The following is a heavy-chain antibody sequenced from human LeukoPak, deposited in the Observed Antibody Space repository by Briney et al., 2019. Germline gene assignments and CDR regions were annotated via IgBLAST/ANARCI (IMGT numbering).Heavy chain of an antibody. CDR2: ISAYNGNT. J-gene: IGHJ4*02. CDR1: GYTFTSYG. Sequence: ASVTVSCKASGYTFTSYGISWVRQAPGQGLEWMGWISAYNGNTNYAQKFQGRVTITADESTSTAYMELSSLRSEDTAVYYCARSGGVVAVLYWGQGTLVTVSS. V-gene: IGHV1-18*01. D-gene: IGHD2-15*01. CDR3: ARSGGVVAVLY.